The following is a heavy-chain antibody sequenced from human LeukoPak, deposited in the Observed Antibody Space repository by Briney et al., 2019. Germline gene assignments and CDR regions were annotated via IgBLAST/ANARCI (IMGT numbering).Heavy chain of an antibody. J-gene: IGHJ4*02. CDR1: GFTVSTNY. CDR3: GRGGGDYNPFDY. Sequence: PGGSLRLSCAVSGFTVSTNYMSWVRQAPGKGLEWVSVMYSGGSSYYADSVKGRFTISRHNSKNTLYLEINSLRPADTAGYSGGRGGGDYNPFDYWGQGTLVTVSS. V-gene: IGHV3-53*04. D-gene: IGHD4-17*01. CDR2: MYSGGSS.